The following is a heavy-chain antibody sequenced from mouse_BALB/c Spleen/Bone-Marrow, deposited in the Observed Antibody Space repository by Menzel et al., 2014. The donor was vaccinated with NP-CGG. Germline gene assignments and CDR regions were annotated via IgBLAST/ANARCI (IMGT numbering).Heavy chain of an antibody. CDR3: AKGGITTVWYFDV. J-gene: IGHJ1*01. CDR2: IWRGGST. CDR1: GFSLTGYG. D-gene: IGHD1-1*01. V-gene: IGHV2-5*01. Sequence: QVQRVQSGPGLVQPSQSLSITCTVPGFSLTGYGVHWVRQPPGKGLEWLGVIWRGGSTDYNAAFMSRLAITKDNSKNQVFYKINRLQGDDIAMYYCAKGGITTVWYFDVWGAGTTVTVSS.